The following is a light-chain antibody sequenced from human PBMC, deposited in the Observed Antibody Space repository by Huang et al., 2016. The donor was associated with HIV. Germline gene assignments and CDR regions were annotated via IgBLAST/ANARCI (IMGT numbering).Light chain of an antibody. CDR1: QSLLYCLNNKNY. CDR3: QQYYQNPQT. Sequence: DIVMTQSPDSLSVSPGGRATIDCKSSQSLLYCLNNKNYLAWFQQKPGRPPKLLLYWASTRESVIPERFSGSGSGTDFTLTINNLQPEDVATYYCQQYYQNPQTFGQGT. V-gene: IGKV4-1*01. CDR2: WAS. J-gene: IGKJ5*01.